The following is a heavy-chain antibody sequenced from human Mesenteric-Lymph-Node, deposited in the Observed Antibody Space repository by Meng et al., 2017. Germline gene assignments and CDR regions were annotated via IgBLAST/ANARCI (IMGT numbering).Heavy chain of an antibody. CDR2: IKSNSDGGTT. V-gene: IGHV3-15*01. CDR3: TGGFYGDAFDI. D-gene: IGHD2/OR15-2a*01. J-gene: IGHJ3*02. CDR1: GFSFTDAW. Sequence: GGSLRLSCVASGFSFTDAWMSWVRQAPGKGLEWVGRIKSNSDGGTTDYAVPVKGRFTVSRDDSEDTLYLQMNSLKTEDTAVYFCTGGFYGDAFDIWGQGTVVTVSS.